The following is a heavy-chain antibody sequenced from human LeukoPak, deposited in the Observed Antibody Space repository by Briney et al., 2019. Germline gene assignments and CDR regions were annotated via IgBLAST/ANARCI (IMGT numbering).Heavy chain of an antibody. CDR2: ISGNGGST. D-gene: IGHD3-3*02. J-gene: IGHJ4*02. Sequence: GGSLRLSCAASGFTFSSYGMSWVRQAPGKGLEWVSAISGNGGSTYYPDSVKGRFTISRDNSKNTLYLQMNSLRAEDTAVYYCAKIRDYFDYWGQGTLVTVSS. CDR3: AKIRDYFDY. V-gene: IGHV3-23*01. CDR1: GFTFSSYG.